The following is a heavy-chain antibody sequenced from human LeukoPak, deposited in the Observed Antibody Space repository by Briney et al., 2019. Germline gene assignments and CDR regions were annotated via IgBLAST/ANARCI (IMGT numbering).Heavy chain of an antibody. D-gene: IGHD3-3*01. CDR2: ISGDGDST. CDR1: GFTFSNYG. Sequence: GGSLRLSCAASGFTFSNYGMQWVRQAPGEGLEWVSAISGDGDSTYYADSVKGRFTISRDNSKNTLYLQMNSLRTEDTALYFCAKDLGSRYYDFEGYFDHWGQGTLVTVSS. J-gene: IGHJ4*02. CDR3: AKDLGSRYYDFEGYFDH. V-gene: IGHV3-23*01.